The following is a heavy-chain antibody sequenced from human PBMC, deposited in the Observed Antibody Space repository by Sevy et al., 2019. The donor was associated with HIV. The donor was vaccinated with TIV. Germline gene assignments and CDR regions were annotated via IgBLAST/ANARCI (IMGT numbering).Heavy chain of an antibody. CDR1: GFTFGTYW. D-gene: IGHD3-10*01. J-gene: IGHJ6*03. V-gene: IGHV3-7*03. Sequence: GGSLRLSCAASGFTFGTYWMTWVRQAPGKGLEWVANIKQDGSEKYYVDSVKGRFTIFRDNAKNSLYLQMNSLRAEDTAVYYCARAQGSGIGIYYYYYMDVWGKGTTVTVSS. CDR3: ARAQGSGIGIYYYYYMDV. CDR2: IKQDGSEK.